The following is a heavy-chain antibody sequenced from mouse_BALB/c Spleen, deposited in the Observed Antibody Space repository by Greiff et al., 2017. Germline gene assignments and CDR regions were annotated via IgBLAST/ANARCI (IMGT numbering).Heavy chain of an antibody. CDR2: ISDGGSYT. Sequence: EVKLMESGGGLVKPGGSLKLSCAASGFTFSDYYMYWVRQTPEKRLEWVATISDGGSYTYYPDSVKGRFTISRDNAKNNLYLQMSSLKSEDTAMYYCARDHDDYDPWFAYWGQGTLVTVSA. CDR3: ARDHDDYDPWFAY. V-gene: IGHV5-4*02. CDR1: GFTFSDYY. D-gene: IGHD2-4*01. J-gene: IGHJ3*01.